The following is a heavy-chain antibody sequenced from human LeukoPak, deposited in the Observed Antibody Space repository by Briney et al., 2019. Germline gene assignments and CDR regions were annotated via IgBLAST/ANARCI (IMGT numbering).Heavy chain of an antibody. Sequence: SETLSLTCTVSGGSISSNSYYWGWIRLPPGKGLEWIGHIYYSGSTYYNPSLKSQVTISVDTSKNQFSLKLSSVTAADTAVYYCARGSSSSSLIDYWGQGTLVTVSS. CDR2: IYYSGST. V-gene: IGHV4-39*01. CDR1: GGSISSNSYY. J-gene: IGHJ4*02. CDR3: ARGSSSSSLIDY. D-gene: IGHD6-13*01.